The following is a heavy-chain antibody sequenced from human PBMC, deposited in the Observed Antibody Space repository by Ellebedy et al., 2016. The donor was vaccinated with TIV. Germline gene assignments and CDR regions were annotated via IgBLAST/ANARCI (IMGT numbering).Heavy chain of an antibody. CDR2: IIPIFVTA. Sequence: KISXAASGFTFSSYVINWVRQAPGQGLEWMGGIIPIFVTAKYAQTFQGRVTITADESTSTVYMELSSLRSEDTALYYCARGDSYHGSPSDAWGQGTLVTVSS. V-gene: IGHV1-69*01. CDR1: GFTFSSYV. J-gene: IGHJ5*02. D-gene: IGHD3-10*01. CDR3: ARGDSYHGSPSDA.